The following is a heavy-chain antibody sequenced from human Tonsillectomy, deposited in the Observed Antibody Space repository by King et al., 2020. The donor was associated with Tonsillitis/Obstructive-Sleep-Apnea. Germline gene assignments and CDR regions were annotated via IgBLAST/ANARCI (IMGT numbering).Heavy chain of an antibody. J-gene: IGHJ1*01. D-gene: IGHD6-19*01. Sequence: QLVQSGGGVVQPGGSLRLSCAASGFTFDDYAMHWVRQAPGKGLEWVSLISGDGGSTYYADSVKGRFTISRDNSKNSLYLQMNSLRTEDTALYYCAKDIGESLAGAEYFQHWGQGTLVTVSS. V-gene: IGHV3-43*02. CDR1: GFTFDDYA. CDR2: ISGDGGST. CDR3: AKDIGESLAGAEYFQH.